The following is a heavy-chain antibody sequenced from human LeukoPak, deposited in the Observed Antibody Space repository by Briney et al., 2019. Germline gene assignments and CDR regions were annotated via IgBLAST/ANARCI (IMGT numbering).Heavy chain of an antibody. Sequence: PGRSLRLSCAASGFTFSSYGMHWVRQAPGKGMESVAIIAYDGGNKWYADSVKGRFTISRDNSKNTVYLQINSLRAEDTALYYCARDRDGYNFPAYWGQGTLVTVSS. CDR1: GFTFSSYG. CDR2: IAYDGGNK. CDR3: ARDRDGYNFPAY. J-gene: IGHJ4*02. V-gene: IGHV3-30*03. D-gene: IGHD5-24*01.